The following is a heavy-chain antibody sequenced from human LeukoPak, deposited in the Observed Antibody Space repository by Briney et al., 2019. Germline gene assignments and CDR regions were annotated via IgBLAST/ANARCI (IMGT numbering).Heavy chain of an antibody. CDR3: ARDDYGDYVGRYYYYGMDV. D-gene: IGHD4-17*01. J-gene: IGHJ6*02. Sequence: ASVKVSCKASGYTFTSYAMHWVRQAPGQRLEWMGWIIAGNGNTKYSQKFQGRVTITRDTSASTAYMELSSLRSEDTAVYYCARDDYGDYVGRYYYYGMDVWGQGTTVTVSS. CDR2: IIAGNGNT. V-gene: IGHV1-3*01. CDR1: GYTFTSYA.